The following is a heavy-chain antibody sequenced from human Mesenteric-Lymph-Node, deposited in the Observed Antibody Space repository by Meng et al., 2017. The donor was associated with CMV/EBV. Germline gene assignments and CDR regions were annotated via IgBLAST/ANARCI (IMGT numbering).Heavy chain of an antibody. Sequence: GSLRLSCTVSGGSISSSSYYWGWIRQPPGKGLEWIGSIYYSGSTYYNPSLKSRVAMSVDTSKNQFSLKLSSVTAADTAVYYCARKFGQWLVSYYFDYWGQGALVTVS. CDR2: IYYSGST. CDR3: ARKFGQWLVSYYFDY. J-gene: IGHJ4*02. V-gene: IGHV4-39*07. CDR1: GGSISSSSYY. D-gene: IGHD6-19*01.